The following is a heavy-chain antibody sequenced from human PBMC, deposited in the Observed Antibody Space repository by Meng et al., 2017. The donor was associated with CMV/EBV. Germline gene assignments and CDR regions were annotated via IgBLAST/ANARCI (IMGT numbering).Heavy chain of an antibody. V-gene: IGHV3-21*01. CDR2: ISSSNSYI. D-gene: IGHD5-24*01. J-gene: IGHJ4*02. CDR3: ARDRVEMATINYFDY. CDR1: GFTFSSYS. Sequence: EVQLVESGXXXXXPXXAXXLACAASGFTFSSYSTNWVRQAPGKGLEWVSSISSSNSYIYYADSVKGRFTISRDNAKNSLYLQMNSLRAEDTAVYYCARDRVEMATINYFDYWGQGTLVTVYS.